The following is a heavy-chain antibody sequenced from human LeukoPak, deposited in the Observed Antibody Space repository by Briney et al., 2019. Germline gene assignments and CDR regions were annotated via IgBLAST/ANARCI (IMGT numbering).Heavy chain of an antibody. D-gene: IGHD3-9*01. CDR1: GGSISSYY. V-gene: IGHV4-59*01. CDR2: IYYSGST. Sequence: PSETLSLTCTVSGGSISSYYWSWIRQPPGKGLEWIGYIYYSGSTNYNPSLKSRVTISVDTSKNQFSLKLGSVTAADTAVYYCARMYDIPSPFDYWGQGTLVTVSS. CDR3: ARMYDIPSPFDY. J-gene: IGHJ4*02.